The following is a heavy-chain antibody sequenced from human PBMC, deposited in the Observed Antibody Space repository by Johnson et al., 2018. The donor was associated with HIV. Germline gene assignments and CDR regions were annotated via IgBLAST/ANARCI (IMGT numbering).Heavy chain of an antibody. D-gene: IGHD3-10*01. CDR3: ARPLGGAFDI. CDR1: GFTFSSYA. CDR2: IYSGGST. V-gene: IGHV3-66*04. J-gene: IGHJ3*02. Sequence: VQLVESGGGLVQPGGSLRLSCAASGFTFSSYAMSWVRQAPGKGLEWVSVIYSGGSTYYADSVKGRFTISRDNSKNTLYLQMNSLRAEETAVYYCARPLGGAFDIWGQGTMVTVSS.